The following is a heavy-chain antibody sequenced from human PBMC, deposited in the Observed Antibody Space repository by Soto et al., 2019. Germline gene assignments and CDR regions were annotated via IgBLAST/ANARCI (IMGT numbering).Heavy chain of an antibody. J-gene: IGHJ5*02. V-gene: IGHV1-46*03. CDR1: GYTFTSYY. D-gene: IGHD2-15*01. Sequence: ASVKVSCKASGYTFTSYYMHWVRQAPGQGLEWMGIINPSGGSTSYAQKFQGRVTMTRDTSTSTVYMELSSLRSEDTAVYYCARAGLGYCSGGSCYSRWFDPWGQGTLVTVSS. CDR3: ARAGLGYCSGGSCYSRWFDP. CDR2: INPSGGST.